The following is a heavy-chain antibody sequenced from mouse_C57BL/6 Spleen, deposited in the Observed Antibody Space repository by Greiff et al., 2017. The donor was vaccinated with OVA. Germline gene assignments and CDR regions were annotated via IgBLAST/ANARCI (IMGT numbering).Heavy chain of an antibody. V-gene: IGHV1-54*01. J-gene: IGHJ2*01. CDR3: ARRGTTVVGAFDY. CDR1: GYAFTNYL. CDR2: INPGSGGT. D-gene: IGHD1-1*01. Sequence: VQLQQSGAELVRPGTSVKVSCKASGYAFTNYLIEWVKQRPGRGLEWIGVINPGSGGTNYNEKFKGKATLTADKSSSPAYMQLSSLTSEDSAVYFCARRGTTVVGAFDYWGQGTTLTVSS.